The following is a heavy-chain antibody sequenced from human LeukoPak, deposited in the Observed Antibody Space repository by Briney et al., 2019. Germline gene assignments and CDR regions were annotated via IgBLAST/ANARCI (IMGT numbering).Heavy chain of an antibody. D-gene: IGHD6-13*01. CDR1: GYTFTDYH. CDR3: ARDRLAAAGGGG. J-gene: IGHJ4*02. V-gene: IGHV1-2*02. CDR2: INPNTGGT. Sequence: ASVKVSCKASGYTFTDYHMHWVRQAPGQGLDWMGWINPNTGGTNYAQKFQGRVTMTRDTSISTAYMEPTSLRSDDTAVYYCARDRLAAAGGGGWGQGTLVTVSS.